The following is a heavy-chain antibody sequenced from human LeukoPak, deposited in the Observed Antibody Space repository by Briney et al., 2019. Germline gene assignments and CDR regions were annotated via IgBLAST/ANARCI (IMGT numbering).Heavy chain of an antibody. CDR3: ARFDLDIVASAFDY. Sequence: GESPKISCKGSGYSFTNYWIGRVRQMPGKGLELMGVIYPDDSDTRYSPSFQGQVTISADKSINTAYLQWSSLKASDSAMYYCARFDLDIVASAFDYWGEGTLVTVSS. V-gene: IGHV5-51*01. CDR1: GYSFTNYW. J-gene: IGHJ4*02. D-gene: IGHD5-12*01. CDR2: IYPDDSDT.